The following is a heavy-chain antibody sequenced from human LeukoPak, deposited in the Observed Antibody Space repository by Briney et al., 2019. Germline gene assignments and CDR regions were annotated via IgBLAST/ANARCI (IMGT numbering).Heavy chain of an antibody. CDR2: IRYDGSNK. CDR3: AKQQAGGSSTDY. CDR1: GFTLSSYG. Sequence: GGSLRLSCAASGFTLSSYGMHWVRQAPRKVLDGVAFIRYDGSNKYYADSVKGRFPISRDNSKNTLYLQMHRRRAEDKAVYYCAKQQAGGSSTDYWGQGSLITVSS. D-gene: IGHD1-26*01. J-gene: IGHJ4*02. V-gene: IGHV3-30*02.